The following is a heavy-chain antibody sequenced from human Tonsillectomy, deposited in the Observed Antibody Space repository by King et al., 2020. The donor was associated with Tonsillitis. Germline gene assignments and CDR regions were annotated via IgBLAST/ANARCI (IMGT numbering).Heavy chain of an antibody. Sequence: QLVQSGGGVVQPGGSLRLSCAVSGFTFSSYGIHWVRQAPGKGLEWVAFIRYDGNNKYYADSVKGRFTISRDNSKNTLYLQMNSLRAEDTAVYYCAKDHPRNFQLLPYYYYGMDVWGQGTTVTVSS. D-gene: IGHD2-2*01. CDR1: GFTFSSYG. J-gene: IGHJ6*02. CDR3: AKDHPRNFQLLPYYYYGMDV. CDR2: IRYDGNNK. V-gene: IGHV3-30*02.